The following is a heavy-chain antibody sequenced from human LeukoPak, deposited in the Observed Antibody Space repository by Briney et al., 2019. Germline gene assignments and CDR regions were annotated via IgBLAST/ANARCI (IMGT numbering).Heavy chain of an antibody. V-gene: IGHV3-64*01. CDR2: MSSNGDTT. J-gene: IGHJ3*02. Sequence: PGGSLRLSCVASGFMFNNYSMYWVRQAPGKGLEYVSAMSSNGDTTFYASSVRGRFTISRDNSKNTLYLQMGNLRGDDMAVYYCARKVAQGPFDIWGQGTMVTVSS. CDR3: ARKVAQGPFDI. D-gene: IGHD2-15*01. CDR1: GFMFNNYS.